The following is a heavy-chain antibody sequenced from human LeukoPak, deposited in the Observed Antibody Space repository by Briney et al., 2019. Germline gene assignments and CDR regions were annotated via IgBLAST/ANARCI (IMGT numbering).Heavy chain of an antibody. Sequence: SETLSLTCTVSGGSISSYYWSWIRQPPGKGLEWIGYIYYSGSTNYNTSLKSRVTISVDTSKNQFSLKLSSVTAADTAVYYCARGGTSSSSFLGYWGQGTLVTVSS. J-gene: IGHJ4*02. CDR2: IYYSGST. D-gene: IGHD6-13*01. V-gene: IGHV4-59*01. CDR1: GGSISSYY. CDR3: ARGGTSSSSFLGY.